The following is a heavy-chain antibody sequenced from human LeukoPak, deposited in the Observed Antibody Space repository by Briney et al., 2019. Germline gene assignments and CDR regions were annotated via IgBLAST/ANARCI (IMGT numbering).Heavy chain of an antibody. CDR3: AKVGNXXXXXTRXXXX. CDR1: GFTFSNYD. V-gene: IGHV3-33*06. J-gene: IGHJ4*01. Sequence: GGSLRLSCAASGFTFSNYDMHWVRQAPGKGLEWVAVIWYDGSNKYYADSVKGRFTISRDNSKNTLYLQMNSMRAEDTAVYHCAKVGNXXXXXTRXXXXWXXXXLVTVSS. D-gene: IGHD2-15*01. CDR2: IWYDGSNK.